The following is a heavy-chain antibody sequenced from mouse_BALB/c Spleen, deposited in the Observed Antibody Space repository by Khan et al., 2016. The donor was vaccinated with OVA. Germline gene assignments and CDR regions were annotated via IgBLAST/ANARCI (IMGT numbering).Heavy chain of an antibody. CDR2: ISTYYGDA. CDR1: GYTFTDFT. V-gene: IGHV1S137*01. CDR3: TRGGGGNRFAY. J-gene: IGHJ3*01. Sequence: QVQLKESGAELVRPGVSVKISCKGSGYTFTDFTLHWVKQSHAMSLEWIGVISTYYGDATYNQRFKDKATMTVDQSSSTAYMELARLTSEDFAIYYCTRGGGGNRFAYWGQGTLVTVSA.